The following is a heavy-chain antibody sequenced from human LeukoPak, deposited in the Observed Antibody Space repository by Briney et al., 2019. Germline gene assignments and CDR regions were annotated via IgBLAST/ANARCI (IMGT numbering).Heavy chain of an antibody. Sequence: SETLSLTCTVYGGSFSGYYWSWIRQPPGKGLEWIGSIYYSGSTYYSPSLKSRVTISLDTSKNQFSLKLSSVTAADTAVYYCARSQARLGWFDPWGQGTLVTVSS. CDR1: GGSFSGYY. CDR3: ARSQARLGWFDP. V-gene: IGHV4-34*01. D-gene: IGHD6-19*01. J-gene: IGHJ5*02. CDR2: IYYSGST.